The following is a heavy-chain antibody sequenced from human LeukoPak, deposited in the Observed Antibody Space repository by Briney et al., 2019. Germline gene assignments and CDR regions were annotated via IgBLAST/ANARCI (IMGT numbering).Heavy chain of an antibody. CDR2: MSASGGST. V-gene: IGHV3-23*01. CDR1: GSTFSSYA. Sequence: PGGSLRLSCAASGSTFSSYAMSWVRQAPGKGLEWVSAMSASGGSTHYADSVKGWFTISRDNSKNTLYLQMNSLRAEDTAVYYCAKDVPRYSSGWTFDYWGQGTLVTVSS. J-gene: IGHJ4*02. CDR3: AKDVPRYSSGWTFDY. D-gene: IGHD6-19*01.